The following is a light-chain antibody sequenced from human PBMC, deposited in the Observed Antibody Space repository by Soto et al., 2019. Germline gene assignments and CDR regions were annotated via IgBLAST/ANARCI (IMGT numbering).Light chain of an antibody. J-gene: IGKJ5*01. CDR3: QHRRNWPT. CDR2: DAS. V-gene: IGKV3-11*01. Sequence: EIVLTQSPATLSLSPGERATLSCWASQSVSNYFVWYQQKPGQAPRLLIYDASKRATGIPARFSGSGSGTDFTLTISNLEPEDFAVYYCQHRRNWPTFGQGTRLEIK. CDR1: QSVSNY.